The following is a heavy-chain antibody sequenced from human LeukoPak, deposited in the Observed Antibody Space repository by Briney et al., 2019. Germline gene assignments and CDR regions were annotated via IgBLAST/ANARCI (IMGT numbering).Heavy chain of an antibody. J-gene: IGHJ5*02. CDR2: INYSGST. V-gene: IGHV4-59*01. CDR1: GGSISSYY. Sequence: SETLSLTCTVSGGSISSYYWSWIRQPPGKGLEWIGYINYSGSTNYNPSRKSRVTISVDTSKNQFSLKLSSVTAADTAVYHCASTYYDILTGYYKGWFDPWGQGTLVTVSS. CDR3: ASTYYDILTGYYKGWFDP. D-gene: IGHD3-9*01.